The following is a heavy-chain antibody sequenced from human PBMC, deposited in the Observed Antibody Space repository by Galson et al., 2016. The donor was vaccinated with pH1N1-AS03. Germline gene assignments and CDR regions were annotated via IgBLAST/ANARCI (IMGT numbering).Heavy chain of an antibody. CDR3: ARGKEGYFYGMDV. J-gene: IGHJ6*02. Sequence: SLRLSCAGAGFTFSSHDMYWVRQPPGKGLEWVSASGTAGDTYYAGSVKGRLTISRENAKNSLSLQMNSLRAGDKAVYYYARGKEGYFYGMDVWGQGTTVTVSS. CDR1: GFTFSSHD. CDR2: SGTAGDT. V-gene: IGHV3-13*01. D-gene: IGHD3-10*01.